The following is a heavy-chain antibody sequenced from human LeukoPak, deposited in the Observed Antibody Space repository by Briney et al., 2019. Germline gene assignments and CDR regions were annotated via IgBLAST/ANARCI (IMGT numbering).Heavy chain of an antibody. CDR3: AKGWGIPIFGVVTN. CDR1: GFTFSSYG. V-gene: IGHV3-30*18. J-gene: IGHJ4*02. CDR2: ISYDGSNK. Sequence: GGSLRLSCAASGFTFSSYGMHWVRQAPGRGLEWVTFISYDGSNKYYADSVEGRFTISRDNSKNTLYLVMSSLRAEDTAVYYCAKGWGIPIFGVVTNWGQGTLVTVSS. D-gene: IGHD3-3*01.